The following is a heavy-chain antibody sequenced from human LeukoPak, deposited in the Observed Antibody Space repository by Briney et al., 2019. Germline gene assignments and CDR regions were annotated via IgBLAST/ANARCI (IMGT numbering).Heavy chain of an antibody. Sequence: ASVKVSCKASGYTFSSYGISWVRQAPGEGLEWMGRISADNGNTNYAQKFQGRVTMTKDMSTSTVYMELSSLRSEDTAVYYCARVLVGARGDYFDYWGQGTLVTVSS. J-gene: IGHJ4*02. D-gene: IGHD1-26*01. CDR2: ISADNGNT. CDR1: GYTFSSYG. CDR3: ARVLVGARGDYFDY. V-gene: IGHV1-18*01.